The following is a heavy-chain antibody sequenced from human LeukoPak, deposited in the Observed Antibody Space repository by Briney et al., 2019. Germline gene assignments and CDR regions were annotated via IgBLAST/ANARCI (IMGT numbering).Heavy chain of an antibody. CDR3: ATAGLTKWELLLRDYFDY. J-gene: IGHJ4*02. CDR1: GYTLTELS. V-gene: IGHV1-24*01. Sequence: ASVKVSCKVSGYTLTELSMHWVRQAPGKGLEWMGGFDPEDGETIYAQKFQGRVTMTEDTSTDTAYMELSGLRSEDTAVYYCATAGLTKWELLLRDYFDYWGQGTLVTVSS. CDR2: FDPEDGET. D-gene: IGHD1-26*01.